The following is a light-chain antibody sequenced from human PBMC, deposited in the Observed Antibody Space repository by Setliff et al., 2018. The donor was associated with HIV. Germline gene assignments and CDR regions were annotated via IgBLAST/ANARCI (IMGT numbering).Light chain of an antibody. CDR2: DVT. CDR1: SSDIGAYNY. Sequence: QSVLAQPRSVSGSPRQSVTISCTGTSSDIGAYNYVSWYQQHPGKAPKLIIYDVTKWPSGVPDRFSGSKSGNTASLTISGLQAEDEADYYCSSYTSRTPLYVFGTGTKVTVL. V-gene: IGLV2-11*01. J-gene: IGLJ1*01. CDR3: SSYTSRTPLYV.